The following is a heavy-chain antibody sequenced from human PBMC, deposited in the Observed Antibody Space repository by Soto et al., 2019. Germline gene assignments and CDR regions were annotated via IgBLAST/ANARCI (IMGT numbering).Heavy chain of an antibody. CDR3: AKATATGGGAFDI. D-gene: IGHD2-8*02. CDR2: ILVDGRT. J-gene: IGHJ3*02. V-gene: IGHV3-23*01. Sequence: PGGSLRLSCAASGFICSSYDMSWVRQAPGKELEWVSTILVDGRTFYVDSVKGRFTISRDTSQNTVYLQMNSLTAGDTALYYCAKATATGGGAFDICGQGTMVTVSS. CDR1: GFICSSYD.